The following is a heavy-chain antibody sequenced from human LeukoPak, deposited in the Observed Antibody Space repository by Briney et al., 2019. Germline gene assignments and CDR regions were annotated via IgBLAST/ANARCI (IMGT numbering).Heavy chain of an antibody. CDR2: INPNSGGT. D-gene: IGHD4-11*01. J-gene: IGHJ5*02. Sequence: ASVKVSCKASGYTFTGYYMHWVRQAPGQGLEWMGWINPNSGGTNYAQKFQGRVAMTRDTSISTAYMELSRLRSDDTAVYYCARRGGDSNYEVDRWGQGTLVTVSS. CDR3: ARRGGDSNYEVDR. CDR1: GYTFTGYY. V-gene: IGHV1-2*02.